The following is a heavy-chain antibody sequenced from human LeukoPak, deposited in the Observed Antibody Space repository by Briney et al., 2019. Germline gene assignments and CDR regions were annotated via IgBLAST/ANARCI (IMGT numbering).Heavy chain of an antibody. V-gene: IGHV3-49*03. D-gene: IGHD3-22*01. CDR1: GFTFGDYA. J-gene: IGHJ3*02. Sequence: GRSLRLSCTASGFTFGDYAMSWFRQAPGKGLEWVGFIRSKAYGGTTEYAASVKGRFTISRDDSKSIAYLQMNSLKTEDTAVYYCTRDSTIGGYYDSSGYSYDAFDIWGQGTMVTVSS. CDR3: TRDSTIGGYYDSSGYSYDAFDI. CDR2: IRSKAYGGTT.